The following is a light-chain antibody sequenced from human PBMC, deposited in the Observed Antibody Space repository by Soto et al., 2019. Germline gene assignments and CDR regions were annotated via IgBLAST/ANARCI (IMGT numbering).Light chain of an antibody. Sequence: QAVVTQEPSLTVSPGGTVTLTCGSSTGAVTSGHYPYWFQQKPGQAPRTLIYDTSNKHSWTPARFSGSLLGGKAALTLSGAQPEDEAEYYCLLSYSGALAEVFGIGTKVTVL. CDR3: LLSYSGALAEV. CDR1: TGAVTSGHY. J-gene: IGLJ1*01. V-gene: IGLV7-46*01. CDR2: DTS.